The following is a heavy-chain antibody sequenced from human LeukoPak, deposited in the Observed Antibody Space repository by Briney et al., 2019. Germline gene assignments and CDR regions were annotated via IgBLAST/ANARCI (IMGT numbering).Heavy chain of an antibody. D-gene: IGHD6-13*01. V-gene: IGHV5-51*07. Sequence: GESLKISCKGSGYSFTSYWIGWVHQMPGKGLEWMGIIYPGDSDTRYSPSFQGQVTISADKSISAAYLQWSSLKASDTAMYYCARQIGPSAAGTPSYYFYYGMDVWGQGTMVTVSS. J-gene: IGHJ6*02. CDR1: GYSFTSYW. CDR2: IYPGDSDT. CDR3: ARQIGPSAAGTPSYYFYYGMDV.